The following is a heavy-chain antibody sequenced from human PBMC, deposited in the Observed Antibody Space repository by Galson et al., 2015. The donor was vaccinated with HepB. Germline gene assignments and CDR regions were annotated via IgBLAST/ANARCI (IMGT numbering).Heavy chain of an antibody. J-gene: IGHJ5*02. V-gene: IGHV5-10-1*01. CDR2: IDPSDSYT. CDR1: GYSFTSYW. D-gene: IGHD2-2*01. CDR3: ARRGYCSSTSCTPWFDP. Sequence: QSGAEVKKPGESLRISCKGSGYSFTSYWISWVRQMPGKGLEWMGRIDPSDSYTNYSPSFQGHVTISADKSISTAYLQWSSLKASDTAMYYCARRGYCSSTSCTPWFDPWGQGTLVTVSS.